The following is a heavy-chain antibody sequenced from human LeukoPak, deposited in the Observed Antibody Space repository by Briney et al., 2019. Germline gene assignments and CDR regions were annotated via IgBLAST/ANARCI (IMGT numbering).Heavy chain of an antibody. J-gene: IGHJ5*02. CDR3: ARGTSGA. D-gene: IGHD1-1*01. CDR2: IRYDGSNK. CDR1: AFTFNNYD. Sequence: GGSLRLSCAASAFTFNNYDMHWVRQAPGKGLEWVTFIRYDGSNKYYADFVEGRFTISRDNSKNTLYLLMNSLRAEDTAVYYCARGTSGAWGQGTLVTVSS. V-gene: IGHV3-30*02.